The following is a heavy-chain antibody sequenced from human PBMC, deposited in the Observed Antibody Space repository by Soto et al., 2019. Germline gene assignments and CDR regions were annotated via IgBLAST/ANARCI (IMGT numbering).Heavy chain of an antibody. Sequence: QVQLVQSGAEVKKPGASVKVSCKASGYTFTGYYMHWVRQAPGQGLEWMGWINPNSGGTNYAQKFQGWVTMTRDTCISTAYMELSRLRSDDTAVYYCARYDSSGYYYFDYWGQGTLVTVSS. V-gene: IGHV1-2*04. CDR2: INPNSGGT. J-gene: IGHJ4*02. CDR1: GYTFTGYY. D-gene: IGHD3-22*01. CDR3: ARYDSSGYYYFDY.